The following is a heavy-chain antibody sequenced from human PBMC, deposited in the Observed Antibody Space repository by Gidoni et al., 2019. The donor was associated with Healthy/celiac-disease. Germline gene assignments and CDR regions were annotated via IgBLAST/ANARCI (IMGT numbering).Heavy chain of an antibody. CDR1: GFTFRSYA. Sequence: EVQLLESGGGLVQPGGSLSLSCAASGFTFRSYAMRWVRQAPGKGLEWVSVISGSGGSTYYADSVKGRFTISRDNSKNTLYLQMNSLRAEDTAVYYCAKAGYNWNDLEHDALDIWGQGTMVTVSS. D-gene: IGHD1-1*01. CDR2: ISGSGGST. V-gene: IGHV3-23*01. CDR3: AKAGYNWNDLEHDALDI. J-gene: IGHJ3*02.